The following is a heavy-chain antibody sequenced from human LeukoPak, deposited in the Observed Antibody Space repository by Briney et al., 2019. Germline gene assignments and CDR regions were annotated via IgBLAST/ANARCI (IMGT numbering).Heavy chain of an antibody. V-gene: IGHV5-51*01. J-gene: IGHJ5*02. Sequence: GESLKISCKGSGYSFTSYWIGWVRQMPGKGLGWMGIIYPGDSDTRYSPSFQGQVTISADKSISTAYLQWSSLKASDTAMYYCARGLEKQQLAPWVCFDPWGQGTLVTVSP. CDR2: IYPGDSDT. CDR1: GYSFTSYW. D-gene: IGHD6-13*01. CDR3: ARGLEKQQLAPWVCFDP.